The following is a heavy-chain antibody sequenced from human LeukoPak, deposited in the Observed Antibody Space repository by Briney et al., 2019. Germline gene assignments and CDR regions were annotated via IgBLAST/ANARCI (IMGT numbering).Heavy chain of an antibody. V-gene: IGHV3-74*01. CDR3: TKNSDTSIYLRWFDP. D-gene: IGHD3-22*01. CDR2: INSDGSTT. Sequence: GSLRLSCAASGFTFSSYWMHWVRQAPGKGLVWVSRINSDGSTTNYADSVKGRFTISRDNAKNTLYLQMNSLRAEDTAVYYCTKNSDTSIYLRWFDPWGQGTLVTVSS. J-gene: IGHJ5*02. CDR1: GFTFSSYW.